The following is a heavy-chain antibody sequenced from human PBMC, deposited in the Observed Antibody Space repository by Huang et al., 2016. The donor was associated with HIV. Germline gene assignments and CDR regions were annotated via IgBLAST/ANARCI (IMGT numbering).Heavy chain of an antibody. CDR2: LMPVFDSP. V-gene: IGHV1-69*13. D-gene: IGHD4-4*01. Sequence: QVQLLQSGAEVKKPGSSVKVSCKASGGPFGSYSLAWVRQAPGQGLEWMASLMPVFDSPNYAQKLQGRVRVTADESTSTVYMELRDLRPDDTAVYFCARGSLEYSVSSSLDYWGQGTHVTVSS. CDR1: GGPFGSYS. J-gene: IGHJ4*02. CDR3: ARGSLEYSVSSSLDY.